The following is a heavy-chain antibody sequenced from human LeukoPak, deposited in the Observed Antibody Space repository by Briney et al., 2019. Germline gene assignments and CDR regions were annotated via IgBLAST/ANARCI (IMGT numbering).Heavy chain of an antibody. CDR2: IYYSGST. Sequence: SETLSLTCTVSGGSISSYYWSWIRQPPGKGLEWIGYIYYSGSTNYNPSLKSRVTISVDTSKNQFSLKLSSVTAADTAVYYCATLYYDILTGYYKIDYWGQGTPVTVSS. CDR3: ATLYYDILTGYYKIDY. CDR1: GGSISSYY. D-gene: IGHD3-9*01. V-gene: IGHV4-59*08. J-gene: IGHJ4*02.